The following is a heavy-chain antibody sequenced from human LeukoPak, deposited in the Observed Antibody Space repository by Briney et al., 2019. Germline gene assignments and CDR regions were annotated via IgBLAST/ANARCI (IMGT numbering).Heavy chain of an antibody. CDR2: ISYSGST. CDR3: ARAVYDFWSVYYAQGYYFDY. Sequence: SGTLSLTCTVSGCSISSYNRSWIRQPPGKGLEWVGYISYSGSTNYNPSLKRRVTTSVDTSKNHFSQMLSSVSAADTAVYFYARAVYDFWSVYYAQGYYFDYWGQGTLVTVSS. D-gene: IGHD3-3*01. CDR1: GCSISSYN. V-gene: IGHV4-59*01. J-gene: IGHJ4*02.